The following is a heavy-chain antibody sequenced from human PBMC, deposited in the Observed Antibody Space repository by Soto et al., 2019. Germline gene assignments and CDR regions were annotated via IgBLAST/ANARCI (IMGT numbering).Heavy chain of an antibody. V-gene: IGHV3-74*01. J-gene: IGHJ6*03. CDR2: INSDGSST. D-gene: IGHD2-2*01. Sequence: GGSLRLSCAASGFTFSSYWMHWVRQAPGKGLVWVSRINSDGSSTSYADSVKGRFTISRDNAKNTLYLQMNSLRAEDTAVYYWSRGPYCSSTSCYASYYYYYMDVWGKGTTVTVSS. CDR3: SRGPYCSSTSCYASYYYYYMDV. CDR1: GFTFSSYW.